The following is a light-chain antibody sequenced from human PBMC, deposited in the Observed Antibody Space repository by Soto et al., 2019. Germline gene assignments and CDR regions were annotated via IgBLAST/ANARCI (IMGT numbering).Light chain of an antibody. CDR1: SSNIGSNY. V-gene: IGLV1-47*01. J-gene: IGLJ3*02. CDR3: AAWVDSLSGGV. Sequence: QSVLTQPPSASGNAGQRVTISYSGSSSNIGSNYAYWYQQLPGTAPKLPIYRNNQRPSGVPDRFSGSKSGTSASLAISGLXSEDEADYYCAAWVDSLSGGVFGGGPKVTVL. CDR2: RNN.